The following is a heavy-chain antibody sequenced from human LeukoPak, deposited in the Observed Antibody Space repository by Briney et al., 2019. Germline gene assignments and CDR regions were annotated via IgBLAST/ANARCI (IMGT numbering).Heavy chain of an antibody. CDR3: ARVVRYFDGTNDAFDI. D-gene: IGHD3-9*01. J-gene: IGHJ3*02. V-gene: IGHV4-39*07. Sequence: SETLSLTCTVSGGSIISSSYSWGWIRQPPRKGLEWIANVYYSGSTNYNPSLKSRVTISVDTSKNQFSLKLSSVTAADTAVYYCARVVRYFDGTNDAFDIWGQGTMVTVSS. CDR1: GGSIISSSYS. CDR2: VYYSGST.